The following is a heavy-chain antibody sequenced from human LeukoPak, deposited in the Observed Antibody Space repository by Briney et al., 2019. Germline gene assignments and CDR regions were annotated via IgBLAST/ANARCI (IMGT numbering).Heavy chain of an antibody. Sequence: SETLSLTCAVYVGSFSDYYWTWIRQAPGKGLEWIGEIHHSGNINYNPSLKSRVTISVDTSKNQFSLKLNSVTAADTAVYYCVRGHIKEGGNWFDPWGRGTLVTVSS. CDR3: VRGHIKEGGNWFDP. CDR2: IHHSGNI. J-gene: IGHJ5*02. CDR1: VGSFSDYY. V-gene: IGHV4-34*01. D-gene: IGHD2-21*01.